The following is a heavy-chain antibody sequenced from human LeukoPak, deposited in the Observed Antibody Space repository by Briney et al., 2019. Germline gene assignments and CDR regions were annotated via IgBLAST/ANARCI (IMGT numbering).Heavy chain of an antibody. D-gene: IGHD3-10*01. Sequence: PGGSLRLSCAASGFTFSSYAMHWVRQAPGKGLEWVAVISYDGSNKYYADSVKGRFTISRDNSKNTLYLQMNSLRAEDTAVYYCARGSEGSGSYYVLIYYMDVWGKGTTVTVSS. CDR1: GFTFSSYA. J-gene: IGHJ6*03. V-gene: IGHV3-30-3*01. CDR2: ISYDGSNK. CDR3: ARGSEGSGSYYVLIYYMDV.